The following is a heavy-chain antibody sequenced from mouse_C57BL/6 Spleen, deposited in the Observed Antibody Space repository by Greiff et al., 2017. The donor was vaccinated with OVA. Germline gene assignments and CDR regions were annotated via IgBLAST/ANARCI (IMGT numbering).Heavy chain of an antibody. CDR2: VNPYNGDT. J-gene: IGHJ1*03. D-gene: IGHD1-1*01. CDR1: GYSFTGYF. V-gene: IGHV1-20*01. Sequence: VQLQQSGPELVKPGDSVKISCKASGYSFTGYFMNWVMQSHGKSLEWIGRVNPYNGDTFYNQKFKGKATLTVDKSSSTAHMELRSLTSEDSAVYYCARLPNYYGSGHWYFDVWGTWTTVTVSS. CDR3: ARLPNYYGSGHWYFDV.